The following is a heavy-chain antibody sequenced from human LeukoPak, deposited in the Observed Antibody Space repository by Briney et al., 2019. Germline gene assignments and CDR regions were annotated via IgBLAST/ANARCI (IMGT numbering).Heavy chain of an antibody. CDR1: GFTFSSYA. CDR3: ARGPDY. V-gene: IGHV3-30-3*01. Sequence: GGSLRLSCAASGFTFSSYAMHWVCQAPGKGLEWVAVISYDGSNKYYADSVKGRFTISRDNSKNTLYLQMNSLRAEDTAVYYCARGPDYWGQGTLVTVSS. CDR2: ISYDGSNK. J-gene: IGHJ4*02.